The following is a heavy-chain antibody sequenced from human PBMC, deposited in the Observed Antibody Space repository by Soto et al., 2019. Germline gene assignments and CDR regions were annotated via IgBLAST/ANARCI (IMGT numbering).Heavy chain of an antibody. CDR3: ASRLDY. V-gene: IGHV4-34*01. J-gene: IGHJ4*01. CDR1: GGSLSGYY. Sequence: PSETLSLTCAVYGGSLSGYYWSWIRQPPGKGLEWIGEINHSGSTNYNPSLKSRVTISVDTSKNQFSLKLSSVTAADTAVYYCASRLDYWGQGTLVTVSS. CDR2: INHSGST.